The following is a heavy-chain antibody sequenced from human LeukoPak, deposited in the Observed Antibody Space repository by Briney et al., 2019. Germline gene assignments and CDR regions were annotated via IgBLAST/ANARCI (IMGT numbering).Heavy chain of an antibody. V-gene: IGHV3-23*01. CDR2: ISGSGGST. CDR3: ANLVVGSWYDPPPHDY. D-gene: IGHD6-13*01. CDR1: GFTFSSYA. J-gene: IGHJ4*02. Sequence: GGSLRLSCAASGFTFSSYAMSWVRQAPGKGLEWVSAISGSGGSTYYADSVKGRFTISRDNSKNTLYLQMNSLRAEDTAVYYCANLVVGSWYDPPPHDYWGQGTLVTVSS.